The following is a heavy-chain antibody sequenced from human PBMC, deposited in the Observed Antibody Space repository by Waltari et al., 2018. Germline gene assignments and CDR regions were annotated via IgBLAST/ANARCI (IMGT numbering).Heavy chain of an antibody. CDR3: IRGNLGFAS. CDR2: NNKDRSTT. CDR1: GFIFGNYW. V-gene: IGHV3-74*01. Sequence: DVQLVESGGGLVQPGGSLRLSCAASGFIFGNYWMDWVRQGPGKGLVWVSNNNKDRSTTKYADSVKGRFTSSRDNVRNTGSLQMNSLGVEDTALYYCIRGNLGFASWGQGTLVTVSS. J-gene: IGHJ4*02.